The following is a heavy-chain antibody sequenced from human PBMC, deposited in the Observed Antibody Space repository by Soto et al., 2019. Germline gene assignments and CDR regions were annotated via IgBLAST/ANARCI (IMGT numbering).Heavy chain of an antibody. D-gene: IGHD3-22*01. J-gene: IGHJ5*02. CDR1: GFSFSTYG. Sequence: GGSLRLSCAASGFSFSTYGMHWVRQAPGKGLEWVAVIYDGSNKYYADSVKGRFTISRDNSKNSVYLQMNSLRAEDTAVYYCARDPEDSSGYYSYNWFDPWGQGTLVTVSS. CDR3: ARDPEDSSGYYSYNWFDP. V-gene: IGHV3-33*08. CDR2: IYDGSNK.